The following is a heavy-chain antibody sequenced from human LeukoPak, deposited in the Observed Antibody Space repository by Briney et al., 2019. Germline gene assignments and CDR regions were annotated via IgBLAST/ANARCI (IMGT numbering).Heavy chain of an antibody. Sequence: SETLSLTCAVYGGSFSGYYWSWIRQPPGKGLERFGEINHSGSTNYNPSLKSRVTISVDTSKNQFSLKLSSVTAADTAVYYCARAYCSGGSCYYYYYYGMDVWGKGTTVTVSS. CDR1: GGSFSGYY. D-gene: IGHD2-15*01. CDR2: INHSGST. CDR3: ARAYCSGGSCYYYYYYGMDV. J-gene: IGHJ6*04. V-gene: IGHV4-34*01.